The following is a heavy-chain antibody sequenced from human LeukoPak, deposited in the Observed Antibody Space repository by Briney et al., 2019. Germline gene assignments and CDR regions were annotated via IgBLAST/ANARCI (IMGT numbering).Heavy chain of an antibody. CDR1: GGSISSYY. CDR2: IYTSGST. D-gene: IGHD3-22*01. CDR3: AREVRNPKIVVVTTFDY. Sequence: PSETLSLTCTVSGGSISSYYWSWIRQPAGKGLEWIGRIYTSGSTNYNPSLKSRVTMSVDTSKNQFSLKLSSVTAADTAVYYCAREVRNPKIVVVTTFDYWGQGTLVTVSS. V-gene: IGHV4-4*07. J-gene: IGHJ4*02.